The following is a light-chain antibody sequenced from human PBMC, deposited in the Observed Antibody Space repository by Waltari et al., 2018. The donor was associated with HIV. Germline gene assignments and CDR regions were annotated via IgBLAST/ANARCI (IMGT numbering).Light chain of an antibody. CDR2: DVF. Sequence: QSALTQPRSVPGSPGQSVTISCTGTASDIGCFDHVSWYQQYPGNAPKLIIYDVFQRPAGVPDRFTASKSGITASLTISGLQDEDEADYYCCSYAGTYTDVFGSGTTVTVL. J-gene: IGLJ1*01. V-gene: IGLV2-11*01. CDR1: ASDIGCFDH. CDR3: CSYAGTYTDV.